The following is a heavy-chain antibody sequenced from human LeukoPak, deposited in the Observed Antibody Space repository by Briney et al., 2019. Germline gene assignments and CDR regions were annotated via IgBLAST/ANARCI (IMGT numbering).Heavy chain of an antibody. D-gene: IGHD5-12*01. CDR1: GFSFNNYA. CDR3: AKGAYDYIEIAYFDY. J-gene: IGHJ4*02. V-gene: IGHV3-23*01. Sequence: GGSLRLSCVASGFSFNNYAMIWVRQAPGKGLEWVSLIIGSSGSTFYADSVKGRFTISRDKSKNTLYLQVNSLRAEDTAVYYCAKGAYDYIEIAYFDYWGQGSLVTVSS. CDR2: IIGSSGST.